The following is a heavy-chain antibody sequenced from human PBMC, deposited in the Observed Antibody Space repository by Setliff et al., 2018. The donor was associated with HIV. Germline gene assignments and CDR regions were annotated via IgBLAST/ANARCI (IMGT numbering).Heavy chain of an antibody. D-gene: IGHD2-21*02. V-gene: IGHV1-18*01. CDR3: ARARLQGIVTAVGPRDNCLDP. CDR2: ISGYKGNT. CDR1: GYTFTDYG. J-gene: IGHJ5*02. Sequence: ASVKVSCKASGYTFTDYGISWVRQAPGQGLEWMGWISGYKGNTNYAQKLQGRVTMTTDTSTSTAYMELRSLRSDDTAVYFCARARLQGIVTAVGPRDNCLDPWGQGTRVTVSS.